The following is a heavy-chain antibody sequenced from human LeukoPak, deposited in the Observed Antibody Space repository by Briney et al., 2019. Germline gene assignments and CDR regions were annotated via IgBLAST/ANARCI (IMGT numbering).Heavy chain of an antibody. CDR2: INHSGST. D-gene: IGHD3-9*01. V-gene: IGHV4-34*01. CDR1: GGSVSSFY. Sequence: NPSETLSLTCSVSGGSVSSFYWNWIRQPPGKGLEWIGEINHSGSTNYNPSLKSRVTISVDTSKNQFSLKLSSVTAADTAVYYCARGRDDILTGYLPYMAWGQGTLVTVSS. CDR3: ARGRDDILTGYLPYMA. J-gene: IGHJ5*02.